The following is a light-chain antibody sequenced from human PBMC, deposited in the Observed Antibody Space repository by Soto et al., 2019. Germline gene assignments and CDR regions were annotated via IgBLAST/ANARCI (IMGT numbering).Light chain of an antibody. J-gene: IGKJ3*01. CDR2: DAS. V-gene: IGKV3-11*01. CDR1: QNVSTY. Sequence: PGARVTLSCRASQNVSTYLAWYQQKPGQAPRLLIYDASDRATGIPARFSGSGSGTDFTLTISSPEPEDSAVYYCQQRTNWLTFGPGTKVDIK. CDR3: QQRTNWLT.